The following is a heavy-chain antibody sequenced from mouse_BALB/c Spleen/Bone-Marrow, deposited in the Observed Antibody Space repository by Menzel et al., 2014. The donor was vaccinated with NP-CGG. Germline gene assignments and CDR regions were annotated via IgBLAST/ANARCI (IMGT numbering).Heavy chain of an antibody. D-gene: IGHD1-1*01. V-gene: IGHV4-1*02. Sequence: EVQRVESGGGLVQPGGSLKLSCAASGFAFSRYWMSWVRQAPGKGLEWIGEINPDSSTINYTPSLKDKFIISRDNAKNTLYLQMSKVRSEDTALYDCARRNYYGNLFVWGAGTTVTVSS. CDR2: INPDSSTI. J-gene: IGHJ1*01. CDR3: ARRNYYGNLFV. CDR1: GFAFSRYW.